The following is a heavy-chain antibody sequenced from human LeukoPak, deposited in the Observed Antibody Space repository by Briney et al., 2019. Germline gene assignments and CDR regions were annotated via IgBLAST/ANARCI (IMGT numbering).Heavy chain of an antibody. J-gene: IGHJ4*02. Sequence: ASVKVSCTASGYAFTSYDINWVRQATGQGLEWMGWMNPNSGNTGYAQKFQGRVTITRNTSISTAYMELSSLRSDDTAVYYCARDIDYNIDYWGQGTLVTVSS. V-gene: IGHV1-8*03. CDR3: ARDIDYNIDY. D-gene: IGHD3-9*01. CDR1: GYAFTSYD. CDR2: MNPNSGNT.